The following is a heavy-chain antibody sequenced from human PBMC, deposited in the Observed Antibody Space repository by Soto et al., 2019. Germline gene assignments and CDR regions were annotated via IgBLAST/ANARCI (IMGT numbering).Heavy chain of an antibody. D-gene: IGHD1-1*01. J-gene: IGHJ2*01. CDR1: GYTFTNYD. CDR2: ISTERDLT. V-gene: IGHV1-18*04. Sequence: QVRLVQSEGEVKKPGASVKVSCRASGYTFTNYDISWVQQVPGQGLEWMGWISTERDLTKYAQKFQGRVTMTTDTFTNTAYMELKSLRFDDAAVYYCARDPTANRASVYFDLWGRGTLVNVSS. CDR3: ARDPTANRASVYFDL.